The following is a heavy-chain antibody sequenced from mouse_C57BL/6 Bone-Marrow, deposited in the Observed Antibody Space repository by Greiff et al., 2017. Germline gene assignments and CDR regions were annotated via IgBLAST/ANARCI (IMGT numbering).Heavy chain of an antibody. Sequence: VQLQQSGAELVRPGASVKLSCTASGFNIKDDYMHWVKQRPEQGLEWIGWIDPENGDTEYAAKFQGKATITADTSSNTAYLQLSSLTSEDTAVYYCTAGYYGSSFLAYCGQGTLVTGSA. D-gene: IGHD1-1*01. CDR1: GFNIKDDY. J-gene: IGHJ3*01. CDR2: IDPENGDT. CDR3: TAGYYGSSFLAY. V-gene: IGHV14-4*01.